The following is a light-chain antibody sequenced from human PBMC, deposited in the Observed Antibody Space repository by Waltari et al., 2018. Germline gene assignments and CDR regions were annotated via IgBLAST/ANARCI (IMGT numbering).Light chain of an antibody. CDR2: AAS. CDR1: QSISSY. CDR3: QQSYSTRVA. Sequence: DIQMTQSPSSLSASVGDRVTITCRASQSISSYLNWYQQKPGKAPKLLIYAASSLQSGVPSRFSGNGSGTDFTLTISSLQPEDFATYYCQQSYSTRVAFGGGTKVEIK. J-gene: IGKJ4*01. V-gene: IGKV1-39*01.